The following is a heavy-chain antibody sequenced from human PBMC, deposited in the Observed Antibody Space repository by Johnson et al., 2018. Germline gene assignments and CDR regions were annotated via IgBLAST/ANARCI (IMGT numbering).Heavy chain of an antibody. CDR2: ISSSGSTI. Sequence: QVQLVESGGGLVKPGGSMRLSCAASGFTFSDYYMSWIRQAPGKGLGWVSYISSSGSTIYYADSVKGRFTLSRDNAKNSLYLQMNSLRAEDTAVYYCARSRLVHYYYMDVWGKGTTVTVSS. CDR1: GFTFSDYY. V-gene: IGHV3-11*04. CDR3: ARSRLVHYYYMDV. J-gene: IGHJ6*03. D-gene: IGHD6-19*01.